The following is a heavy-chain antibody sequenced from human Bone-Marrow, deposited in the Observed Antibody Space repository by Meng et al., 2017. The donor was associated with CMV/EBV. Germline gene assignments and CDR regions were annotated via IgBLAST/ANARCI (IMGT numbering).Heavy chain of an antibody. J-gene: IGHJ4*02. CDR3: ARDPSGEYYFDY. CDR1: GFTFSSYA. CDR2: ISYDGSNK. D-gene: IGHD6-19*01. Sequence: GGSLRLSCAASGFTFSSYAMHWVRQAPGKGLEWVAVISYDGSNKYYADSVKGRFTISRDNSKNTLYLQMNSLRAEDMAVYYCARDPSGEYYFDYWGQGTLVTFSS. V-gene: IGHV3-30*04.